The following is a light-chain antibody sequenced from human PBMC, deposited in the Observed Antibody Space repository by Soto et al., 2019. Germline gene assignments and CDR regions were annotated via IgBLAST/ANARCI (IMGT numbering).Light chain of an antibody. Sequence: DIQMTQSPSSLSASVGDRVTITCRASQGISNYLAWYQQIPGKVPKLLISAASTLQSGVPSRFSGSGSGTDFTLNISRLQPEDVATYYCQKYTNVPTFGGGTKVEIK. V-gene: IGKV1-27*01. CDR2: AAS. CDR3: QKYTNVPT. CDR1: QGISNY. J-gene: IGKJ4*01.